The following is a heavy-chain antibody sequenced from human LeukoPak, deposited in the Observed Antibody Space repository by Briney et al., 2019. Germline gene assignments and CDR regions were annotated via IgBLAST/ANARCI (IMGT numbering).Heavy chain of an antibody. V-gene: IGHV3-7*03. CDR2: IKGDGSVK. CDR1: GFTYSDYW. J-gene: IGHJ4*02. D-gene: IGHD5/OR15-5a*01. CDR3: ARRGLHDY. Sequence: GGSLRLSCVASGFTYSDYWMSWVRQGPGKGLEWVATIKGDGSVKNYVDSVNGRFTISRDNAKNSVFLQMDSLRVEDTALYYCARRGLHDYWGQGTLVTVSS.